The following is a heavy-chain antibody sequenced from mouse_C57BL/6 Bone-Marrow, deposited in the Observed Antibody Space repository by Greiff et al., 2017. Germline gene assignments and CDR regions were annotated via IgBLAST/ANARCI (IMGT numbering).Heavy chain of an antibody. CDR2: ISSGGSYT. Sequence: EVKLVESGGDLVKPGGSLKLSCAASGFTFSSYGMSWVRQTPDKRLEWVATISSGGSYTYYPDSVKGRFTISRDNAKNTLYLQMSSLKSEDTAMYYCARLGYGSEAMGYWGQGPSVTVSS. CDR3: ARLGYGSEAMGY. V-gene: IGHV5-6*01. D-gene: IGHD1-1*01. J-gene: IGHJ4*01. CDR1: GFTFSSYG.